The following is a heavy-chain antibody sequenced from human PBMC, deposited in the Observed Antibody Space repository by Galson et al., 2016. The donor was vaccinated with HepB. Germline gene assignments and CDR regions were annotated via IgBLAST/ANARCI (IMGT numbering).Heavy chain of an antibody. CDR3: ARDAPVAVTAFDI. CDR2: IWYDGSNK. J-gene: IGHJ3*02. D-gene: IGHD6-19*01. Sequence: SLRLSCAASGFTFNNYAMHWVRQAPGKGLEWVAVIWYDGSNKYYVDSVKGRFTISRDNSKNTLYLQMNSLRAEDTAVYYCARDAPVAVTAFDIWGQGTMVTVSS. V-gene: IGHV3-33*08. CDR1: GFTFNNYA.